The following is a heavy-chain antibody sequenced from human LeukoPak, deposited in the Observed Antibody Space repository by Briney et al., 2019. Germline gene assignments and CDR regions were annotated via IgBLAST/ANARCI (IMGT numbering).Heavy chain of an antibody. CDR2: ISYDGSNK. V-gene: IGHV3-30*03. CDR3: ARLQSSSYYYYYYYTDV. J-gene: IGHJ6*03. Sequence: GGSLRLSCAASGFTFSSYGMHWVRQAPGKGLEWVAVISYDGSNKYYGDSVKGRFTISRDNSKNTLYLQMNSLRAEDTAVYYCARLQSSSYYYYYYYTDVWGKGTTVTVSS. D-gene: IGHD6-6*01. CDR1: GFTFSSYG.